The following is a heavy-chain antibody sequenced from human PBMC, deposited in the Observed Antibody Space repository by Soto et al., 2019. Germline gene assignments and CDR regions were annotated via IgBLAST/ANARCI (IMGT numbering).Heavy chain of an antibody. V-gene: IGHV3-30-3*01. CDR3: ARDLQVSGVYPLWQAVSSY. D-gene: IGHD4-17*01. CDR1: GFTFSSYA. CDR2: ISYDGSNK. J-gene: IGHJ4*02. Sequence: GGSLRLSCAASGFTFSSYAMHWVRQAPGKGLEWVAVISYDGSNKYYADSVKGRFTISRDNSKNTLYLQMNSLRAEDTAVYYCARDLQVSGVYPLWQAVSSYWGQGTLVTVSS.